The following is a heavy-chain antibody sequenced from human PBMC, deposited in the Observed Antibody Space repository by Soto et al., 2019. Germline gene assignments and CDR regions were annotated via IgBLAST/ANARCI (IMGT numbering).Heavy chain of an antibody. V-gene: IGHV3-30*18. D-gene: IGHD5-18*01. CDR3: AKDIVKYTYGACDY. CDR1: GFSFNTYG. J-gene: IGHJ4*02. Sequence: QVQLVESGGAVVQPGKSLRLSCAASGFSFNTYGMYWVRQAPGKGLEWVAAISYDGSNQYHADSVKGRFTISRDNSKSTLYLQMNSLRVEDTAVHYCAKDIVKYTYGACDYWGQGALVTVSS. CDR2: ISYDGSNQ.